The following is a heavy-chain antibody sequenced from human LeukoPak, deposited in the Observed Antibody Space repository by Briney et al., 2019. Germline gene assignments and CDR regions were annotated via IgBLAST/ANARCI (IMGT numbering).Heavy chain of an antibody. D-gene: IGHD2-21*01. Sequence: PGGSLRLSCVASGFTFSSSSMSWVRQAPGKGLECVSSIRASDGRTYYGDSVEGRFTISRDNSKNTLYLQMNSLRAEDTAVYYCAKLVNYWGQGLLVTASS. CDR2: IRASDGRT. J-gene: IGHJ4*02. CDR1: GFTFSSSS. CDR3: AKLVNY. V-gene: IGHV3-23*01.